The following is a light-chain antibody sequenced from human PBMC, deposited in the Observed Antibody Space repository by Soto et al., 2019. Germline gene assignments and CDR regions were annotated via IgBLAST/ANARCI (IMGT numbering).Light chain of an antibody. V-gene: IGKV3-15*01. Sequence: EIVMTQSPATLSVSPGESATLSCRASQNVNSNLAWYQQKQGQAPRLLIYRASTRATGIPARISGSGSGTEFTLTISSLQSEDFAVYYCQQRADWPATFGPGTKVDIK. CDR3: QQRADWPAT. J-gene: IGKJ3*01. CDR2: RAS. CDR1: QNVNSN.